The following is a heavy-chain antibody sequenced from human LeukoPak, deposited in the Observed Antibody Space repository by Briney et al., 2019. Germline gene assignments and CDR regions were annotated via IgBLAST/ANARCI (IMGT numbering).Heavy chain of an antibody. Sequence: GGSLRLSCAASGFTFSSYSMNWVRQAPGKGLEWVSSISSSSSYIYYADSVKGRFTISRDNAKNSLYLQMNSLRAEDTAVYYCARDQGVVIGFKWGQGTLVTVSS. CDR3: ARDQGVVIGFK. J-gene: IGHJ4*02. CDR2: ISSSSSYI. CDR1: GFTFSSYS. D-gene: IGHD3-3*01. V-gene: IGHV3-21*01.